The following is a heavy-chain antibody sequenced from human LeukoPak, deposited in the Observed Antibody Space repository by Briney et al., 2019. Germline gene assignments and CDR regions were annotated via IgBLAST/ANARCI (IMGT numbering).Heavy chain of an antibody. D-gene: IGHD3-10*01. CDR1: GGSISPYF. V-gene: IGHV4-59*01. CDR3: ARDDYRGVTNFDP. J-gene: IGHJ5*02. CDR2: ISYTGST. Sequence: SETLSLTCTVSGGSISPYFWSWMRQTPGKGLEWIGYISYTGSTNYNPALKSRVTISVDTSKNQFSLQLTSVTAADTAVYYCARDDYRGVTNFDPWGPGTLVTVSS.